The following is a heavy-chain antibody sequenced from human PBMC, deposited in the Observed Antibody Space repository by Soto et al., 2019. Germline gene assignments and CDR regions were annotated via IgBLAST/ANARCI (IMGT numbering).Heavy chain of an antibody. J-gene: IGHJ4*02. CDR2: IIPIFGTA. Sequence: SVKVSCKASGGTFSSYAISWVRQAPGQGLEWMGGIIPIFGTANYAQKFQGRVTITADKSTSTAYMELSSLRSEDTAVYYCAVATSSGWSRYFDYWGQGTLVTVS. D-gene: IGHD6-19*01. CDR3: AVATSSGWSRYFDY. V-gene: IGHV1-69*06. CDR1: GGTFSSYA.